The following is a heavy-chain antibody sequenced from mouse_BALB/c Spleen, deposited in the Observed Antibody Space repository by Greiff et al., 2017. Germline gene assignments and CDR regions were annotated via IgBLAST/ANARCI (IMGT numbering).Heavy chain of an antibody. CDR3: ARYRGKGYWYFDV. CDR2: ISYSGST. D-gene: IGHD2-1*01. V-gene: IGHV3-8*02. J-gene: IGHJ1*01. Sequence: EVKLMESGPSLVKPSQTLSLTCSVTGDSITSGYWNWIRKFPGNKLEYMGYISYSGSTYYNPSLKSRISITRDTSKNQYYLQLNSVTTEDTATYYCARYRGKGYWYFDVWGAGTTVTVSS. CDR1: GDSITSGY.